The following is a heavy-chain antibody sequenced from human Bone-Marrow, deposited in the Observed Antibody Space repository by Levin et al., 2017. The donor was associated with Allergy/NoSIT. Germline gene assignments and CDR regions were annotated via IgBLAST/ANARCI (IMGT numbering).Heavy chain of an antibody. J-gene: IGHJ5*01. CDR2: INSNSGET. D-gene: IGHD2-8*01. V-gene: IGHV1-2*06. CDR3: TRGPRIVLMLCGIFDS. Sequence: GESLKISCKTSGYIFSDFYIHWVRQAPGQGLEWMGRINSNSGETMYSQKFQGRFTMTRDTSISAAYMEMRRLRSDDTAVYYCTRGPRIVLMLCGIFDSWGQGALVTVSS. CDR1: GYIFSDFY.